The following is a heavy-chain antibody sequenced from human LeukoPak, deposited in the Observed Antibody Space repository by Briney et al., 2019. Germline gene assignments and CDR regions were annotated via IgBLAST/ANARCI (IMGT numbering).Heavy chain of an antibody. CDR2: ISSSSSYI. J-gene: IGHJ4*02. CDR1: GSTFSSYS. CDR3: ARDRPLHYFDY. Sequence: GGSLRLSCAASGSTFSSYSMNWVRQAPGKGLEWVSSISSSSSYIYYGDSVKGRFTISRDNAKNSLYLQMNSLRAEDTAVYYCARDRPLHYFDYWGQGTLVTVSS. V-gene: IGHV3-21*01.